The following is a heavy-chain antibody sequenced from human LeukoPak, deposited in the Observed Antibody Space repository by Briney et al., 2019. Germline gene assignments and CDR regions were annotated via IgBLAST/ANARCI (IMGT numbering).Heavy chain of an antibody. Sequence: PSETLSLTCTVSGGSISGFYWSWIRQPPGKGLEWIGYIYYTGSTNYNPSLKSRVTISVDTSKNQFSLKLSSVTAADTAVYYCARYYYDSSGYYLSNFDYWGQGTLVTVSS. J-gene: IGHJ4*02. CDR1: GGSISGFY. CDR2: IYYTGST. V-gene: IGHV4-59*01. CDR3: ARYYYDSSGYYLSNFDY. D-gene: IGHD3-22*01.